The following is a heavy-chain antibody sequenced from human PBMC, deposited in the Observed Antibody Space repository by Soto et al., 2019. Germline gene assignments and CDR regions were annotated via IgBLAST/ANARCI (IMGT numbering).Heavy chain of an antibody. CDR3: ARTSRFDS. CDR1: GGSFSGYY. CDR2: INHSGYT. D-gene: IGHD6-6*01. Sequence: QVLLQQWGAGLLKPSETLSLTCAVYGGSFSGYYWSWIRQPPGKGLEWIGEINHSGYTNYNPSLXGXVXRSVDTSKSQFSLKLSSVTAADTAVYYCARTSRFDSWGQGTLVTVSS. J-gene: IGHJ4*02. V-gene: IGHV4-34*01.